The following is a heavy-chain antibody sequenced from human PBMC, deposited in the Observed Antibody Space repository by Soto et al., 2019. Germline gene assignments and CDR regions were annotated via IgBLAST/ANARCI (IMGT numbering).Heavy chain of an antibody. J-gene: IGHJ4*02. CDR2: IYHSGST. Sequence: QVPLQESGPGLVKPSGTLSLTCAVSGGSISSSNWWSWVRQPPGKGLEWVGEIYHSGSTNYKPSLKRRVTLSVDKSKYQFSLKLSSVTAADTAVYYCARIAAAGTSFAYWGPGTLVNVSS. CDR3: ARIAAAGTSFAY. V-gene: IGHV4-4*02. CDR1: GGSISSSNW. D-gene: IGHD6-13*01.